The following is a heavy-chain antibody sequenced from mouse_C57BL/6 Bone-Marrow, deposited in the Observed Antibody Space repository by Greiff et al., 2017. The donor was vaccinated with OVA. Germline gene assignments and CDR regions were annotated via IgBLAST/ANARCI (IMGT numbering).Heavy chain of an antibody. CDR3: AREGLRRTLYAMDY. CDR1: GYTFTSYG. D-gene: IGHD2-4*01. CDR2: IYPRSGNT. V-gene: IGHV1-81*01. J-gene: IGHJ4*01. Sequence: VQLQQSGAELARPGASVKLSCKASGYTFTSYGISWVKQRTGQGLEWIGEIYPRSGNTYYNEKFKGKATLTADKSSSTAYMELRSLTSEDSAVYFCAREGLRRTLYAMDYWGQGTSVTVSS.